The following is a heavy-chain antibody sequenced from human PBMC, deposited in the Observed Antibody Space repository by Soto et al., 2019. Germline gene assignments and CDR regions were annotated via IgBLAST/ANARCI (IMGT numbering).Heavy chain of an antibody. Sequence: GGSLRLSCAASGFTFSSYGMHWVRQAPGKGLEWVAVISYDGSNKYYADSVKGRFTISRDNSKNTLYLQMNSLRAEDTAVYYCAKVNWSGYLNYYYGMDVWGQGTTVTVSS. CDR2: ISYDGSNK. V-gene: IGHV3-30*18. J-gene: IGHJ6*02. D-gene: IGHD3-3*01. CDR1: GFTFSSYG. CDR3: AKVNWSGYLNYYYGMDV.